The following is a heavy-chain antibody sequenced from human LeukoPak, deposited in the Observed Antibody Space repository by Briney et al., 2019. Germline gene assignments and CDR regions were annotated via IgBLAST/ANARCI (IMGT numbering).Heavy chain of an antibody. CDR3: ARLSCSSTSCYTGNWFDP. CDR2: INHSGST. J-gene: IGHJ5*02. V-gene: IGHV4-34*01. CDR1: GGSFSGYY. D-gene: IGHD2-2*02. Sequence: SETLSLTCAVYGGSFSGYYWSWIRQPPGKGLEWIGEINHSGSTNYNPSLKSRVTISVDTSKNQFSLKLSSVTAADTAVYYCARLSCSSTSCYTGNWFDPWGQGTLVTVSS.